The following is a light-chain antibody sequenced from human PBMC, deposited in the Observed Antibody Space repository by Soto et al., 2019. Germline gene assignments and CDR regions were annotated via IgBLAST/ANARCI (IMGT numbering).Light chain of an antibody. CDR1: QSVSSY. J-gene: IGKJ1*01. Sequence: EIVLTQSPATLSLSPGERATLSCRASQSVSSYLAWYQQKPGQAPRLLIYDASNRATGIPARFSGSGSGTDFTLTISSLEPEDVATYYCQQFTTFPRTFGQGTKVEIK. CDR2: DAS. CDR3: QQFTTFPRT. V-gene: IGKV3-11*01.